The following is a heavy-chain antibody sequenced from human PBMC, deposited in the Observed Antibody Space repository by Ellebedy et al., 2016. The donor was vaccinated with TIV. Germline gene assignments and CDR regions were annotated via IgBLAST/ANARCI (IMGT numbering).Heavy chain of an antibody. CDR2: IYHSGST. J-gene: IGHJ3*02. CDR3: ARSSISIFGVTDAFDI. CDR1: GGSISSGGYS. D-gene: IGHD3-3*01. V-gene: IGHV4-30-2*01. Sequence: SETLSLTCAVSGGSISSGGYSWSWIRQPPGKGLEWIGYIYHSGSTYYNPSLKSRVTISVDRSKNQFSLNLTSVTAADTAVYFCARSSISIFGVTDAFDIWGQGTLVTVSS.